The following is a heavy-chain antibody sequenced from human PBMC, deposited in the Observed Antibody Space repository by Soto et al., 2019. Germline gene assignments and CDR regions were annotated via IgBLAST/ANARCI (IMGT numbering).Heavy chain of an antibody. CDR2: ISAYNGNT. V-gene: IGHV1-18*01. D-gene: IGHD3-10*02. J-gene: IGHJ4*02. CDR1: GYTFTSYG. Sequence: ASVKVSCKASGYTFTSYGISWVRQAPGQGLEWMGWISAYNGNTNYAQKLQGRVTMTTDTSTSTAYMKLRSLRSDDTAVYYYARVVCDVCPNDYWGQGTLVTVSS. CDR3: ARVVCDVCPNDY.